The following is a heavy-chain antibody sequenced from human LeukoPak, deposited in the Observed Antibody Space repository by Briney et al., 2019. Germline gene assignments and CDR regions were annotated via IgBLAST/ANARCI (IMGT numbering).Heavy chain of an antibody. J-gene: IGHJ4*02. D-gene: IGHD3-3*01. CDR2: IWYDGSKK. CDR1: GFTFSNHG. CDR3: ARDRSVDYYDY. V-gene: IGHV3-33*01. Sequence: PGGSLRLSCAASGFTFSNHGMHWVRQAPGKGLEWVAVIWYDGSKKYYVDSVKGRFTICRDNFKSTLYLQMNSLRAEDTAVYYCARDRSVDYYDYWGQRTLLTVSS.